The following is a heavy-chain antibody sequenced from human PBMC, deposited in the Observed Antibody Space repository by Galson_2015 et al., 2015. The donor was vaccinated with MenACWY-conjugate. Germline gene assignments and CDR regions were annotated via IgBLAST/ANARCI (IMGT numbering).Heavy chain of an antibody. D-gene: IGHD4-17*01. V-gene: IGHV3-21*01. CDR1: GFIFSSYS. Sequence: SLRLSCATSGFIFSSYSMNWVRQAPGKGLEWVSSIDSSGNDIYYGDSVKGRFTISRDNAKYSVFLQMNSLRAEDTAVYYCARGIGDYVDGSGDCWGQGTLVTVSS. J-gene: IGHJ4*02. CDR2: IDSSGNDI. CDR3: ARGIGDYVDGSGDC.